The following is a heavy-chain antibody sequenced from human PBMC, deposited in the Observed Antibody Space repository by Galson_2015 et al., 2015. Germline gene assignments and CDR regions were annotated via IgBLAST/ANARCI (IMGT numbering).Heavy chain of an antibody. Sequence: SLRLSCAASGFTFSSYALHWVRQAPGKGLEWVAVISYDGNNEYYGEFVKGRFTISRDNSKSTLYLQMNSLRAEDTAVYYCARSSGLSTRGAFDIWGQGTMVTVSS. CDR2: ISYDGNNE. CDR3: ARSSGLSTRGAFDI. J-gene: IGHJ3*02. CDR1: GFTFSSYA. D-gene: IGHD5/OR15-5a*01. V-gene: IGHV3-30-3*01.